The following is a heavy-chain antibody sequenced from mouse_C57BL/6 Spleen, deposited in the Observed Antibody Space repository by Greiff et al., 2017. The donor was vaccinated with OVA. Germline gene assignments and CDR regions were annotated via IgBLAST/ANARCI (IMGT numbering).Heavy chain of an antibody. CDR1: GYTFTSYW. J-gene: IGHJ1*03. CDR3: ASHYYGSSHSYWYFDV. D-gene: IGHD1-1*01. CDR2: IDPSDSET. Sequence: QVQLKQPGAELVRPGSSVKLSCKASGYTFTSYWMHWVKQRPIQGLEWIGNIDPSDSETHYNQKFKDKATLTVDKSSSTAYMQLSSLTSEDSAVYYCASHYYGSSHSYWYFDVWGTGTTVTVSS. V-gene: IGHV1-52*01.